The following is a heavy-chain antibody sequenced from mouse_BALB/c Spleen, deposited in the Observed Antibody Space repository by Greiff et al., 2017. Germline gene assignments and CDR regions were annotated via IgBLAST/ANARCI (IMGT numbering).Heavy chain of an antibody. V-gene: IGHV1-84*02. J-gene: IGHJ1*01. CDR1: GYTFTDYF. Sequence: QLQQSGPELVKPGASVKISCKASGYTFTDYFITWVKQKPGQGFEGIGWIYPGSGNTKYNEKFKGKATLTVDTSSSTAYMQISSLTSEDTAVYFCARGGNYNGYFDVWGAGTTVTVSS. CDR3: ARGGNYNGYFDV. CDR2: IYPGSGNT. D-gene: IGHD2-1*01.